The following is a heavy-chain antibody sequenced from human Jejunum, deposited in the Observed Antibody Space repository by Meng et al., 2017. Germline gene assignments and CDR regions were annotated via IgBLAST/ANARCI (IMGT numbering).Heavy chain of an antibody. CDR2: ITTSGPYT. V-gene: IGHV3-48*03. CDR1: GFTFGNYE. D-gene: IGHD5/OR15-5a*01. Sequence: GESLKISCVASGFTFGNYEMNWVRQAPGKGPEWVSYITTSGPYTQYADSVKDRFTISRDNAKNSLYLQMNSLRAEDTAIYYCARESPSTRGDAFDIWGQGTMVTVSS. CDR3: ARESPSTRGDAFDI. J-gene: IGHJ3*02.